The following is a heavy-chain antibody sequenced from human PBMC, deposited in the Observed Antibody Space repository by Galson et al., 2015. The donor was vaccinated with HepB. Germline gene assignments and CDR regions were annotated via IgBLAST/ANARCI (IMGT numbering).Heavy chain of an antibody. CDR2: ISYDGSNK. D-gene: IGHD3-10*01. Sequence: SLRLSCAASGFTFSSYAMHWVRQAPGKGLEWVAVISYDGSNKYYADSVKGRFTISRDNSKNTLYLQMNSLRAEDTAVYYCARDTGFGVVRGVRGVNFDYWGQGTLVTVSS. CDR3: ARDTGFGVVRGVRGVNFDY. J-gene: IGHJ4*02. CDR1: GFTFSSYA. V-gene: IGHV3-30*04.